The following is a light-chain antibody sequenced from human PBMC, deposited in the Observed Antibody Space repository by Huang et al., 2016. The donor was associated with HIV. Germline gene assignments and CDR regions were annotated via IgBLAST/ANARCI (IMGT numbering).Light chain of an antibody. Sequence: EIVLTQSPATLSLSPGERAALSCRATQSINNNLAWYQQQPGQSPRHRIYGAYTRATGIPARFRGSGSGTEFTLTISSLQSEDFAVYYCQQYNNWPPLLTFGGGTKVEIK. J-gene: IGKJ4*01. CDR3: QQYNNWPPLLT. CDR1: QSINNN. V-gene: IGKV3-15*01. CDR2: GAY.